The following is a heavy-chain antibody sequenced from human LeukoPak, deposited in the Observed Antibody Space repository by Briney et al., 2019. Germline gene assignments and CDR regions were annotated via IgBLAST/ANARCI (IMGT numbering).Heavy chain of an antibody. CDR2: IYYSGST. Sequence: PGGSLRLSCAASGFSFRTYAMSWVRQPPGKGLEWIGSIYYSGSTYYNPSLKSRVTISVDTSKNQFSLKLSSVTAADTAVYYCARGYYGSGSYPFDYWGQGTLVTVSS. D-gene: IGHD3-10*01. CDR3: ARGYYGSGSYPFDY. J-gene: IGHJ4*02. V-gene: IGHV4-39*01. CDR1: GFSFRTYA.